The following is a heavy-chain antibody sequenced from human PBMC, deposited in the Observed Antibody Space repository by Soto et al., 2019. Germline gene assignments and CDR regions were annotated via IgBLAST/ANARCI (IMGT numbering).Heavy chain of an antibody. V-gene: IGHV1-8*01. D-gene: IGHD2-15*01. J-gene: IGHJ4*02. Sequence: QVQLVQSGAEVKMPGASVTVSCMASGYTFTSFDINWVRQASGQGLEWMGWMNPNSGNTGYAPKFQGRVTMTRNTSISTAYMDLTSLTNEDTAVYYCARGWRGFCSGGSCYPEDYWGQGSLVSVSS. CDR3: ARGWRGFCSGGSCYPEDY. CDR2: MNPNSGNT. CDR1: GYTFTSFD.